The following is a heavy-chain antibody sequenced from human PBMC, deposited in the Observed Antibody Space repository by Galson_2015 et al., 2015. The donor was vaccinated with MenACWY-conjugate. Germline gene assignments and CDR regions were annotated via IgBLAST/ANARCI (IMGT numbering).Heavy chain of an antibody. CDR1: GFTFSAYD. D-gene: IGHD2-15*01. CDR3: AREGLLSGRPLPGPGDDAFDI. J-gene: IGHJ3*02. CDR2: IGTVGDT. V-gene: IGHV3-13*01. Sequence: LRLSCAASGFTFSAYDMHWVRQVIGKGLEWVSAIGTVGDTFYTGSVKGRFTISRENGKNSLYLQMNSLRVEDTAVYYCAREGLLSGRPLPGPGDDAFDIWGQGTVVSVSS.